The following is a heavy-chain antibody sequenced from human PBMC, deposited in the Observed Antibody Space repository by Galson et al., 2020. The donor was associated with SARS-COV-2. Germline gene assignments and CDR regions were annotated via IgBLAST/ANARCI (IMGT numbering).Heavy chain of an antibody. Sequence: IGKIGESLKIYCVASGSTFNDHSINWVRQAPGKGLEWVPSTSATHTFYRDSVKGRFTVSRDSASNSVYLQLRSLRVEDTSVYYCAGKGVQTPSDGFDIWGQGTMVTVSS. D-gene: IGHD3-16*01. CDR2: TSATHT. J-gene: IGHJ3*02. V-gene: IGHV3-21*01. CDR3: AGKGVQTPSDGFDI. CDR1: GSTFNDHS.